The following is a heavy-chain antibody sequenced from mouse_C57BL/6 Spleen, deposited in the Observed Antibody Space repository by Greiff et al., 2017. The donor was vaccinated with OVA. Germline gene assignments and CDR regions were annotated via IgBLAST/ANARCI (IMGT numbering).Heavy chain of an antibody. D-gene: IGHD2-3*01. CDR1: GFTFSSYA. V-gene: IGHV5-4*01. CDR2: ISDGGSYT. Sequence: EVMLVESGGGLVKPGGSLKLSCAASGFTFSSYAMSWVRQTPEKRLEWVATISDGGSYTYYPDNVKGRFTISRDNAKNNLYLQMSHLKSEDTAMYYCARERGYDPYAMDYWGQGTSVTVSS. CDR3: ARERGYDPYAMDY. J-gene: IGHJ4*01.